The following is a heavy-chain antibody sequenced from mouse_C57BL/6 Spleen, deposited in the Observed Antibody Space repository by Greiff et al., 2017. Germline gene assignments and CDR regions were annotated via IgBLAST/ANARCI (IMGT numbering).Heavy chain of an antibody. V-gene: IGHV1-63*01. J-gene: IGHJ2*01. CDR3: ARRNGGITTLFDY. Sequence: QVQLKESGAELVRPGTSVKMSCKASGYTFTNYWIGWAKQRPGHGLEWIGDIYPGGGYTNYNEKFKGKATLTADKSSSTAYMQFSSLTSEDSAIYYCARRNGGITTLFDYRGQGTTLTVSS. D-gene: IGHD2-4*01. CDR1: GYTFTNYW. CDR2: IYPGGGYT.